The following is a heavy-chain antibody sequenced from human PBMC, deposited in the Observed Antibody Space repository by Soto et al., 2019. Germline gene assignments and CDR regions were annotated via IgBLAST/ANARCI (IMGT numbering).Heavy chain of an antibody. Sequence: QITLKESGPTLVKPTQTLTLTCTFSGFSLSTSRVGVGWIRQPPGKALEGLAVIYWDDAKTYRPSLKRRLTITKDTSKNQVALTMTNMDPVDTATYYCAHAYGGRSLYWGQGTLVTVAS. CDR1: GFSLSTSRVG. CDR3: AHAYGGRSLY. J-gene: IGHJ4*02. V-gene: IGHV2-5*02. CDR2: IYWDDAK. D-gene: IGHD1-26*01.